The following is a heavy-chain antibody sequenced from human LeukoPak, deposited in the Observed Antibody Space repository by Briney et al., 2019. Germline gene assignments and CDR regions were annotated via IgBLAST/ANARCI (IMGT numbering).Heavy chain of an antibody. V-gene: IGHV3-9*01. CDR1: GYIFNNYA. Sequence: GGPLRLSCAGAGYIFNNYAMHWVRQPPGKGLEWVSGISWNSGSIDYADSVKGRFTISRDNAKNSLYLQMNSLRVEDTAFYYCAKDNRRHYTSGPNPDSLHWGQGALVTVSS. D-gene: IGHD6-19*01. CDR2: ISWNSGSI. J-gene: IGHJ4*02. CDR3: AKDNRRHYTSGPNPDSLH.